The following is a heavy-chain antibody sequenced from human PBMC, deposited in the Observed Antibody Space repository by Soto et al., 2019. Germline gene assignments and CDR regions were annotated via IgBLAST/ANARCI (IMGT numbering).Heavy chain of an antibody. CDR3: ARDSPYYYDSSGYLG. CDR2: ISAYNGNT. J-gene: IGHJ4*02. Sequence: ASVKVSCKASGYTFTSYGISWVRQAPGQGLERMGWISAYNGNTNYAQKLQGRVTMTTDTSTSTAYMELSSLRSEDTAVYYCARDSPYYYDSSGYLGWGQGTLVTVSS. D-gene: IGHD3-22*01. CDR1: GYTFTSYG. V-gene: IGHV1-18*01.